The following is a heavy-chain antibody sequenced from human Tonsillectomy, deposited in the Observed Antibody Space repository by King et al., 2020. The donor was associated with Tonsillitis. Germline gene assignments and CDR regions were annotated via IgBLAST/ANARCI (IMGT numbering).Heavy chain of an antibody. CDR3: ARRGYSYGPFFDY. CDR2: IYYSGST. D-gene: IGHD5-18*01. CDR1: GGPISSSSYD. J-gene: IGHJ4*02. Sequence: LQLQESGPGLVKPSETLSLTCTFSGGPISSSSYDWGWIRQPPGKGLEWMGSIYYSGSTYYNPALKSRFNISVDTSNNQFSLKLSSVTAADTAVYYCARRGYSYGPFFDYWGQGTLVTVSS. V-gene: IGHV4-39*01.